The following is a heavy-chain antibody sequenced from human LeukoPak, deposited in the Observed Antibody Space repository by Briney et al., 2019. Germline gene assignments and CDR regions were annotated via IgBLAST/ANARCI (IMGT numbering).Heavy chain of an antibody. CDR3: ARVVDSSGYNPYYFDY. V-gene: IGHV4-39*01. Sequence: SETLSLTCSVSGGSIISRSYYWGWIRQPPGKGLEWIGTIFYSGSSYYNPSLQSRVTLSVDTSQNQFSLKLSSVTATDTAVYYCARVVDSSGYNPYYFDYWGQGTLVTVSS. D-gene: IGHD3-22*01. CDR2: IFYSGSS. CDR1: GGSIISRSYY. J-gene: IGHJ4*02.